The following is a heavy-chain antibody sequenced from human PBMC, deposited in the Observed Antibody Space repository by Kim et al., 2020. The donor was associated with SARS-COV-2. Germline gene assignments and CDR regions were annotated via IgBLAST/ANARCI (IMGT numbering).Heavy chain of an antibody. Sequence: GGSLRLSCTASGFAFNNFDINWVRQAPGKGLEWIAYISSSGETKFYTDSTEGRFTVSRDNAKNSVYLQMNSLRAGDTAVYYCAREDHDILSNYYFVYWGQGTLVTVSS. D-gene: IGHD2-15*01. CDR3: AREDHDILSNYYFVY. J-gene: IGHJ4*02. CDR1: GFAFNNFD. V-gene: IGHV3-48*03. CDR2: ISSSGETK.